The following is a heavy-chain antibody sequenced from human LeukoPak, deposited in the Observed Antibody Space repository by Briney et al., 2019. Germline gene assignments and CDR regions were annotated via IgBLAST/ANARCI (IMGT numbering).Heavy chain of an antibody. D-gene: IGHD3-22*01. J-gene: IGHJ5*02. CDR3: ARAKYDSSGYYWFDP. CDR2: ISAYNGYT. V-gene: IGHV1-18*01. Sequence: ASVKVSCKASGYTFTSYGISWVRQAPGQGLEWMGWISAYNGYTKYAEKLQGRVTMTTDTSTSTAYMEPRSLRSDDTAVYYCARAKYDSSGYYWFDPWGQGTLVTVSS. CDR1: GYTFTSYG.